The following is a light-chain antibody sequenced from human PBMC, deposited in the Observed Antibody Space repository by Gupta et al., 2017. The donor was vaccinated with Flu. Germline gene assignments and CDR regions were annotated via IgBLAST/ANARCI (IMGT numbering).Light chain of an antibody. CDR1: SGSVSTSYY. CDR3: VLYMGSGVWV. CDR2: STN. V-gene: IGLV8-61*01. Sequence: QTVVTQEPSLSVSPGGTVTLTCGLSSGSVSTSYYPSWYQQTPGQPPRTLIYSTNIRSSGVPDRFSGSIRGNKAALTITGAQADDECNYYCVLYMGSGVWVFGGGTKLTVL. J-gene: IGLJ3*02.